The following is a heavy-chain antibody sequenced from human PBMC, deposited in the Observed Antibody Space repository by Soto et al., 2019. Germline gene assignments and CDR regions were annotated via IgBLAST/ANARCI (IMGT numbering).Heavy chain of an antibody. CDR2: IIPILGIA. D-gene: IGHD6-19*01. CDR1: GGTFSSYT. CDR3: ARAKRYSSGWYEGMDV. Sequence: QVQLVQSGAEVKKPGSSVKVSCKASGGTFSSYTISWVRQAPGQGLEWMGRIIPILGIANYAQKFQGRVTITADKSTSTAYMELNSLRSEDTAVYYCARAKRYSSGWYEGMDVWGQGTTVTVSS. V-gene: IGHV1-69*02. J-gene: IGHJ6*02.